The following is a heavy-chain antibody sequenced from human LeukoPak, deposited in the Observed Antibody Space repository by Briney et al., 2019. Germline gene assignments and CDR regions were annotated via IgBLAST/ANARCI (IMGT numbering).Heavy chain of an antibody. Sequence: GRSLRLSCAASGFTFSSYAMHWVRQAPGKGLEWVSAISGSGGSTYYADSVKGRFTISRDNSKNTLYLQMNSLRAEDTAVYYCAKAPIYDILIGNWYFDLWGRGTLVTVSS. J-gene: IGHJ2*01. D-gene: IGHD3-9*01. CDR2: ISGSGGST. CDR1: GFTFSSYA. V-gene: IGHV3-23*01. CDR3: AKAPIYDILIGNWYFDL.